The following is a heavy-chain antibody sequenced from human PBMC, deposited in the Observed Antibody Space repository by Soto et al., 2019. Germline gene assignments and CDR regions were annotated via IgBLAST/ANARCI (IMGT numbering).Heavy chain of an antibody. CDR2: ISPYNGNT. CDR1: DKTFLSYG. Sequence: QVQLVQYGAEVKKPGASVKVSCKASDKTFLSYGISWVRQGPGQGLEWMGWISPYNGNTNYAQKLQGRVTMTPDTSTSKAYMELRSLRSDDTAVYYCATQIDTVMVFRDWGQGTLVTVSS. V-gene: IGHV1-18*01. D-gene: IGHD5-18*01. J-gene: IGHJ4*02. CDR3: ATQIDTVMVFRD.